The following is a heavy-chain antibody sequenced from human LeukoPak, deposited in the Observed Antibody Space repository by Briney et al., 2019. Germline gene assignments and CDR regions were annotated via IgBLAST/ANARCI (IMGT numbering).Heavy chain of an antibody. CDR1: GYTFTSYG. J-gene: IGHJ3*02. CDR2: ISAYNGNT. CDR3: ARRCGGDCYDAFDI. V-gene: IGHV1-18*01. D-gene: IGHD2-21*02. Sequence: PRASVKVSCKASGYTFTSYGISWVRQAPGQGLEWMGWISAYNGNTNYAQKLQGRVTMTTDTSTSTAYMELRSLRSDDTAVYYCARRCGGDCYDAFDIWGQGTMVTVSS.